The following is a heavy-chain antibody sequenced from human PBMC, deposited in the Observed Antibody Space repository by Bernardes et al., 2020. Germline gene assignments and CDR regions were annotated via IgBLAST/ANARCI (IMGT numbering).Heavy chain of an antibody. Sequence: TFNTYNMNWVRQAPVKGLEWVSSISSSSSYLYYADSVKGRFTISRDNANNSLYLQLNSLIAEDTAVYYCARERCSGGSSRGNFDYWGQGTLVTVSS. V-gene: IGHV3-21*01. D-gene: IGHD2-15*01. CDR3: ARERCSGGSSRGNFDY. CDR2: ISSSSSYL. J-gene: IGHJ4*02. CDR1: TFNTYN.